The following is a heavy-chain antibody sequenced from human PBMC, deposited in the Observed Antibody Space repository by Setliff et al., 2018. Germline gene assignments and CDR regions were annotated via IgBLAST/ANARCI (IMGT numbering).Heavy chain of an antibody. D-gene: IGHD3-22*01. CDR2: IFWRGTT. J-gene: IGHJ3*02. Sequence: SETLSLTCTVSGGSITRCSYYWGWVRQPPGKGLEWIGTIFWRGTTYYNPSLYSRGTISVDTSRDQFSLRLSSVTAADTAVYYCARRGDINGYYYHEDAFDIWGQGTMVTVSS. CDR1: GGSITRCSYY. CDR3: ARRGDINGYYYHEDAFDI. V-gene: IGHV4-39*01.